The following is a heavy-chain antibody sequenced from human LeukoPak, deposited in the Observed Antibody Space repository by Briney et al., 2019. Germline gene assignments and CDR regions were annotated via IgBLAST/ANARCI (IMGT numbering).Heavy chain of an antibody. J-gene: IGHJ4*02. D-gene: IGHD5-24*01. CDR3: ARGAGYNYPYYFDY. CDR1: GFTFSTYG. V-gene: IGHV3-48*01. Sequence: PGGSLRLSCAASGFTFSTYGVNWVRQAPGKGLEWVSYISSGSGTIYYADSVKGRFTISRDNSKNTLYLQMNSLRAEDTAVYYCARGAGYNYPYYFDYWGQGTLVTVSS. CDR2: ISSGSGTI.